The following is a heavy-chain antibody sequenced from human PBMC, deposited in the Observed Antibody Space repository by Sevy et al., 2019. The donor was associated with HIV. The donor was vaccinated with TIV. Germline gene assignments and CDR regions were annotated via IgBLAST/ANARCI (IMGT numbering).Heavy chain of an antibody. CDR1: GFTFGGYM. CDR3: VIEGSDDFNPYLDF. CDR2: VSRNGGTP. J-gene: IGHJ4*02. V-gene: IGHV3-23*01. Sequence: GGSLRLSCAGSGFTFGGYMMNWVCQAPGRGLEWVARVSRNGGTPEYGDSAKGRFTISRDNSKNTVYLQLKELRAEDTALYYCVIEGSDDFNPYLDFWGQRILVTVSS. D-gene: IGHD2-21*02.